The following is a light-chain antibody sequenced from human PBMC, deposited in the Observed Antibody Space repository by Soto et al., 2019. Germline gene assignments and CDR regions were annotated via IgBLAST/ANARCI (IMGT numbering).Light chain of an antibody. V-gene: IGKV4-1*01. CDR2: WAF. CDR1: QSVLRSSNNKNY. CDR3: QQYYSPPQT. Sequence: DIVITQAPYSLAVSLGERATINCKSSQSVLRSSNNKNYLAWYQQKTGQPPKVLIYWAFTRESGVPDRLSGSGSGTDLNLTISRLQAEDVAVYYCQQYYSPPQTFGQGTKVDIK. J-gene: IGKJ1*01.